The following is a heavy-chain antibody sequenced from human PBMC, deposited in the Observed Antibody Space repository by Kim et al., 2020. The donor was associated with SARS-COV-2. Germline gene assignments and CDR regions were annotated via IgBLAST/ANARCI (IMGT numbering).Heavy chain of an antibody. Sequence: YADSGKDRFSSPRDNAENTLYLQLNNLRVEDTAVYYCARDQTEAGPTTFDYWGQGTLVTVSS. V-gene: IGHV3-74*01. CDR3: ARDQTEAGPTTFDY. D-gene: IGHD6-13*01. J-gene: IGHJ4*02.